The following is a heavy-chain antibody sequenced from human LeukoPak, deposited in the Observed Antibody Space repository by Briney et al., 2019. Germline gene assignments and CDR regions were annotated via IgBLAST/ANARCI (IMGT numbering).Heavy chain of an antibody. D-gene: IGHD4-11*01. CDR2: IKQDGSEK. Sequence: GGSLRLSGAASGFTFSSYAMSWVRQAPGKGLEWVANIKQDGSEKFYVDSVKGRFTISRDNAKNSLYLQMNSLRAEDTAVYYCARDLLEYSNYFGFDPWGQGTLVTVSS. V-gene: IGHV3-7*01. CDR3: ARDLLEYSNYFGFDP. CDR1: GFTFSSYA. J-gene: IGHJ5*02.